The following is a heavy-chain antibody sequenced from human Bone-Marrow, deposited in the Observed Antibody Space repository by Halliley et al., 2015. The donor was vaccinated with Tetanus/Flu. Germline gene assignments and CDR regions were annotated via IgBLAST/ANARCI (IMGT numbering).Heavy chain of an antibody. V-gene: IGHV3-23*01. CDR3: AKDHFCCTGDRCYSGVSYYFDS. J-gene: IGHJ4*02. CDR1: GFTFSRCG. D-gene: IGHD2-15*01. Sequence: SLRLSCAASGFTFSRCGMTWVRQAPGKGLEWASGVSGSGGNTFYADAVKGRFTVSRDYSKNTLYLQISSLRAEDTAVYYCAKDHFCCTGDRCYSGVSYYFDSWGQGSPVTVSS. CDR2: VSGSGGNT.